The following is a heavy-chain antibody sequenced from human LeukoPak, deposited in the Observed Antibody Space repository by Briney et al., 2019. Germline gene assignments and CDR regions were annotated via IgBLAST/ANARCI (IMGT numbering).Heavy chain of an antibody. Sequence: PSETLSLTCTVYGGSFSGYYWGWIRQPPGKGLEWIGEINHSGSTNYNPSLKSRVTISVDTSKNQFSLKLSSVTAADTAVYYCARGYYDSSGYYVPDYYYYMDVWGKGTTVTVSS. CDR3: ARGYYDSSGYYVPDYYYYMDV. V-gene: IGHV4-34*01. CDR2: INHSGST. J-gene: IGHJ6*03. CDR1: GGSFSGYY. D-gene: IGHD3-22*01.